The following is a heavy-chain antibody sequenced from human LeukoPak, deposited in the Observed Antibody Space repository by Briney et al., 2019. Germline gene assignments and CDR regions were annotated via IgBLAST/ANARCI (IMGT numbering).Heavy chain of an antibody. D-gene: IGHD2-2*01. CDR3: AREEVPAASLDY. CDR1: GFTFSSYG. Sequence: GRSLRLSCAASGFTFSSYGMHWVRQAPGKGLEGVAVIWYDGSNKYYADSVKGRFTISRDNSKNTLYLQMNSLRAEDTAVYYCAREEVPAASLDYWGQGTLVTVSS. J-gene: IGHJ4*02. V-gene: IGHV3-33*01. CDR2: IWYDGSNK.